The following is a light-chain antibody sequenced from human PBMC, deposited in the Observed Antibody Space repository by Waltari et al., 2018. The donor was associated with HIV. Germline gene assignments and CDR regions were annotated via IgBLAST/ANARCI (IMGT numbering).Light chain of an antibody. V-gene: IGKV3-15*01. Sequence: EIVMTQSPATLSVSPGERATLSCRASQSVSSNLAWYQQKLGQAPRLLIYGASTRATGIPASFIGSGSGTEFTLTISSPQSEDFAVYYCQQYDNWPFTFGQGTKLEIK. CDR2: GAS. CDR1: QSVSSN. J-gene: IGKJ2*01. CDR3: QQYDNWPFT.